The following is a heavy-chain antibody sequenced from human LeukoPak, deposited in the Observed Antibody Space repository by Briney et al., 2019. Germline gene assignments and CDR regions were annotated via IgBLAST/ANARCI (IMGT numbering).Heavy chain of an antibody. Sequence: GGSLRLSCAASGFTFSSYGMHWVRQAPGRGLEWVAVISYDGSNKYYADSVKGRFTISRDNSKNTLYLQMNSLRAEDTAVYYCAKGGHHFDYWGQGTLVTVSS. V-gene: IGHV3-30*18. CDR1: GFTFSSYG. J-gene: IGHJ4*02. CDR2: ISYDGSNK. CDR3: AKGGHHFDY.